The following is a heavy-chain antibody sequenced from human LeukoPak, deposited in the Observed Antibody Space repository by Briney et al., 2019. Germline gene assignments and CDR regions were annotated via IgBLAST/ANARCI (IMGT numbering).Heavy chain of an antibody. D-gene: IGHD3-10*01. CDR2: IYYSGST. V-gene: IGHV4-59*01. J-gene: IGHJ4*02. CDR1: GGSLSSYY. Sequence: SETPSPPRTVSGGSLSSYYWSWVRQPPREGLEWVWFIYYSGSTNNNPSLKSRVTISVDTSKNQFSLKLSSVTAADTAVYYCARGVSMVRGGTKYYFDYWGQGTLVTVSS. CDR3: ARGVSMVRGGTKYYFDY.